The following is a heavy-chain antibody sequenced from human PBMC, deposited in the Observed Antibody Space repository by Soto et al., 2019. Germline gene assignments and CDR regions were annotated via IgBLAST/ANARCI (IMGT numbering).Heavy chain of an antibody. D-gene: IGHD2-21*02. CDR1: GFTFSSYG. CDR3: ARDSCGDDCYHQYDFDC. Sequence: EVQLVESGGGLVKPGGSLRLSCAASGFTFSSYGMNWVRQAPGKGLEWFSSIRSSSSYIFYEDSVKGRFTISRDNAKNSLYLQMHSLRDEDPAVYDCARDSCGDDCYHQYDFDCWAQRTLVAVSS. V-gene: IGHV3-21*01. J-gene: IGHJ4*02. CDR2: IRSSSSYI.